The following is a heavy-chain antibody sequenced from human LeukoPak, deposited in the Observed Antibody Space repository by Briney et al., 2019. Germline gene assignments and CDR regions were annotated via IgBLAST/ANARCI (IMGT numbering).Heavy chain of an antibody. Sequence: PGGSLRLSCAASGFTVSSNYMSRVRQAPGKGLEWVAVIYSGGSTYYADSVKGRFTISRDNSKNTLYLQMNRLRAEDTAVYYCAREGVAGNDAFDIWGQGTMVTVSS. CDR3: AREGVAGNDAFDI. CDR1: GFTVSSNY. J-gene: IGHJ3*02. V-gene: IGHV3-66*02. D-gene: IGHD6-19*01. CDR2: IYSGGST.